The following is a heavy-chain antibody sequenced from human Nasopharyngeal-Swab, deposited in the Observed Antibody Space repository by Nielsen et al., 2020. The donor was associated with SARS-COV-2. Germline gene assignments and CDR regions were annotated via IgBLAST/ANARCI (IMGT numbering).Heavy chain of an antibody. CDR3: ARRPPGIGPRAFDI. CDR2: IYYSGST. Sequence: RQAPGKGLEWIGSIYYSGSTYYNPSLKSRVTISVGTSKNQFSLKLSSVTAADTAVYYCARRPPGIGPRAFDIWGQGTMVTVSS. J-gene: IGHJ3*02. V-gene: IGHV4-39*01. D-gene: IGHD3-10*01.